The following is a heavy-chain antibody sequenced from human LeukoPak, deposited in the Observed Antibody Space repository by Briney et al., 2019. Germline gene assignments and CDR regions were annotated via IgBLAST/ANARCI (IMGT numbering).Heavy chain of an antibody. V-gene: IGHV3-48*01. D-gene: IGHD3-16*01. CDR1: GFTFSSYS. CDR2: ISSSGSSI. CDR3: ARRAGAYTHPYDY. Sequence: GSLRLSCAASGFTFSSYSMNWVRQAPGKGLEWVSYISSSGSSIYYSDSVKGRFTISIDNSKNTLYLQMNSLRAEDTAVYYCARRAGAYTHPYDYWGQGTLVTVSS. J-gene: IGHJ4*02.